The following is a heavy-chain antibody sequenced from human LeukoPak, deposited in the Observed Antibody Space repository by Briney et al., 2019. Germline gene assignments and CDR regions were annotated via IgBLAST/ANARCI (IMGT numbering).Heavy chain of an antibody. Sequence: ASVKVSCKASGYTFTSYGISWVRQAPGQGLEWMGWISAYNGNTNYAQKFQGRVTITADESTSTAYMELSSLRSEDTAVYYCARGALDYWGQGTLVTVSS. CDR1: GYTFTSYG. J-gene: IGHJ4*02. CDR2: ISAYNGNT. V-gene: IGHV1-18*01. CDR3: ARGALDY. D-gene: IGHD1-26*01.